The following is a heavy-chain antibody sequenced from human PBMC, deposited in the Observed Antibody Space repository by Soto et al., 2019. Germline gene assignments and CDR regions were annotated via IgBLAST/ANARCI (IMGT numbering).Heavy chain of an antibody. CDR3: ARDGDGYNSYYFDY. Sequence: GGSLRLSCAASGFTFSSYSMNWVRQAPGKGLEWVSSISSSSSYIYYADSVKGRFTISRDNAKNSLYLQMNSLRAEDTAVYYCARDGDGYNSYYFDYWGQGTLVTVSS. CDR1: GFTFSSYS. J-gene: IGHJ4*02. V-gene: IGHV3-21*01. CDR2: ISSSSSYI. D-gene: IGHD5-12*01.